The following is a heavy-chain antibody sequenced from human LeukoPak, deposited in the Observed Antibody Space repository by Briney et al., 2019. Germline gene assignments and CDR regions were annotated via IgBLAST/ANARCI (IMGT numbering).Heavy chain of an antibody. J-gene: IGHJ4*02. D-gene: IGHD6-13*01. CDR2: ISSSGSTI. V-gene: IGHV3-11*01. CDR3: ARDDGSSWYYFDY. Sequence: GGSLRLSCAASGFTFSDYYMSWIRQAPGKGLEWVSYISSSGSTIYYADSVKGRFTISRDNAKNPLYLQMNSLRAEDTAVYYCARDDGSSWYYFDYWGQGTLVTVSS. CDR1: GFTFSDYY.